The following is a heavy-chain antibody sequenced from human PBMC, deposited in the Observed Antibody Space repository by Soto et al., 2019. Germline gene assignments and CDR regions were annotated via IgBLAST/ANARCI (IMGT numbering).Heavy chain of an antibody. J-gene: IGHJ4*02. Sequence: PGGSLRLSCAASGFTFSDYYMSWIRQAPGKGLEWVSYISSSGSTIYYADSVKGRFTISRDNAKNSLYLQMNSLRAEDTAVYYCARAPRLRSGWYAARVPDYWGQGTLVTVSS. CDR1: GFTFSDYY. D-gene: IGHD6-19*01. CDR2: ISSSGSTI. V-gene: IGHV3-11*01. CDR3: ARAPRLRSGWYAARVPDY.